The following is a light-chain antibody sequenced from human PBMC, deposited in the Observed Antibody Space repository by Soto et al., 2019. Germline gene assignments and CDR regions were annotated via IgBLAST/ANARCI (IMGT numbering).Light chain of an antibody. V-gene: IGKV1-27*01. CDR1: QGISNY. J-gene: IGKJ1*01. CDR2: AAS. CDR3: QKYDSAPWT. Sequence: DIQMTQSPSSLSASVGDRVTITCRARQGISNYLAGYQQKPGKVPKLLIYAASTLQSGVPSRFSGSGSGTDFTLTISSLQPEDVATYYCQKYDSAPWTFGQGTKVEIK.